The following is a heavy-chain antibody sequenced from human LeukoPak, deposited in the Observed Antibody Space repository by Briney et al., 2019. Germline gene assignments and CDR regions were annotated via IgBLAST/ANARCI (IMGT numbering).Heavy chain of an antibody. D-gene: IGHD2-2*01. V-gene: IGHV4-61*02. CDR3: ARQTVVVPAAIPWWFDP. CDR2: IYTSGST. Sequence: SETLSLTCTVSGGSISSGSYYWSWIRQPAGKGLEWIGRIYTSGSTNYNPSLKSRVTISVDTSKNQFSLKLSSVTAADTAVYYCARQTVVVPAAIPWWFDPWGQGTLVTVSS. J-gene: IGHJ5*02. CDR1: GGSISSGSYY.